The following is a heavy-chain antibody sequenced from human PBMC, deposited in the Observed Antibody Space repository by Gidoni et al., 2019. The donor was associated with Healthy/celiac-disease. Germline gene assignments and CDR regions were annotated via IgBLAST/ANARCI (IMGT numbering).Heavy chain of an antibody. J-gene: IGHJ4*02. CDR2: ISYDGSNK. D-gene: IGHD1-26*01. CDR1: GFTFSSYG. CDR3: AKDRAGKDSGSTADY. V-gene: IGHV3-30*18. Sequence: QVQLVESGGGVVQPGRSLRLSCAASGFTFSSYGMHWVRQAPGKGLEWVAVISYDGSNKYYADSVKGRFTISRDNSKNTLYLQMNSLRAEDTAVYYCAKDRAGKDSGSTADYWGQGTLVTVSS.